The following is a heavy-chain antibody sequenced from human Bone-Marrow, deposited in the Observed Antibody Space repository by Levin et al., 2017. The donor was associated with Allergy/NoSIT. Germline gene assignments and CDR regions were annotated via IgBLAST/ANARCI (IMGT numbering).Heavy chain of an antibody. CDR3: AREAGYYDSSGYQPFDY. Sequence: GESLKISCAASGFTFSAYYMTWVRQAPGKGLEWVANINQGGSEKYYVDSVEGRFTISRDNAKNSFFLQMNSLRAEDTAVYYCAREAGYYDSSGYQPFDYWGQGTLVTVSS. J-gene: IGHJ4*02. CDR1: GFTFSAYY. V-gene: IGHV3-7*01. CDR2: INQGGSEK. D-gene: IGHD3-22*01.